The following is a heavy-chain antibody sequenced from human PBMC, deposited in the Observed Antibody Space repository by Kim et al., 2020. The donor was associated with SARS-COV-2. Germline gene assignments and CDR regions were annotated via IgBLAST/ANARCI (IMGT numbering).Heavy chain of an antibody. J-gene: IGHJ3*02. V-gene: IGHV3-23*01. Sequence: SVKGRFTSARDNSKNTLYLQMNSLRAEDTAVYYCAKEAVGDYEGFNAVDIWGQGTMVTVAS. D-gene: IGHD4-17*01. CDR3: AKEAVGDYEGFNAVDI.